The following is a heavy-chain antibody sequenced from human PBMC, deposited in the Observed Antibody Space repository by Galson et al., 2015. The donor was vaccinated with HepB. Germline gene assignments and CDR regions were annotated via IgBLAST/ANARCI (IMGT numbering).Heavy chain of an antibody. CDR1: GGTFSSYA. Sequence: SVKVSCKASGGTFSSYAISWVRQAPGQGLEWMGGIIPIFGTANYAQKFQGRVTITADESTSTAYMELSSLRSEDTAVYYCARGFQGTFGVDTELCYWGQGTLVTVSS. CDR3: ARGFQGTFGVDTELCY. V-gene: IGHV1-69*13. J-gene: IGHJ4*02. D-gene: IGHD3-3*01. CDR2: IIPIFGTA.